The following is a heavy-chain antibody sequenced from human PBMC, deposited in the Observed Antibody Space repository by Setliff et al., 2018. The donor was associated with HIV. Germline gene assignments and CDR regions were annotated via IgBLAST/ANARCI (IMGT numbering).Heavy chain of an antibody. CDR1: GASVNTNNYY. CDR2: VDYRGNT. V-gene: IGHV4-39*01. CDR3: TRQAFGGAPRTPLDS. J-gene: IGHJ4*02. D-gene: IGHD3-16*01. Sequence: SETLSLTCTVSGASVNTNNYYWGWIRQPPGKGLEWIGIVDYRGNTYYSPSFHSRVTVLVDTSKNHFSLILTSVIAADTAVYYCTRQAFGGAPRTPLDSWGQGTLVTVSS.